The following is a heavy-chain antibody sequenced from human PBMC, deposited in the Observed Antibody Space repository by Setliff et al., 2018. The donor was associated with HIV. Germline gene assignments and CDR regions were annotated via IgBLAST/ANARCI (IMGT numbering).Heavy chain of an antibody. J-gene: IGHJ4*02. CDR3: AREGGGYSGTYINFPFDS. CDR1: GGSFSGYF. Sequence: ETLSLTCAVYGGSFSGYFWSWIRQPPGRGLEWIGEIDHSGNTNYNPSLKSRVTMSIDTATNQFSLKLNSVTAADLATYYCAREGGGYSGTYINFPFDSWGQGTLVTVSS. CDR2: IDHSGNT. D-gene: IGHD1-26*01. V-gene: IGHV4-34*01.